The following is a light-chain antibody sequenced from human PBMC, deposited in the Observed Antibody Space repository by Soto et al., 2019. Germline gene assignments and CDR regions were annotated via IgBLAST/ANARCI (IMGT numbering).Light chain of an antibody. CDR1: QSVRSDY. J-gene: IGKJ1*01. CDR3: QQYGRSPWT. Sequence: EIVMTQSPGTLSLSPGERATLSCRASQSVRSDYLAWYQQKPGQAPRLLIYDASSRATGIPDRFSGSGSGTDFTLTISRLEPEDFAVYYCQQYGRSPWTFGQGTKVDIK. CDR2: DAS. V-gene: IGKV3-20*01.